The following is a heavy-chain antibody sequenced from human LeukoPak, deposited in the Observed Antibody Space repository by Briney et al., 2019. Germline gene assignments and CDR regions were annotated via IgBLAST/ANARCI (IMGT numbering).Heavy chain of an antibody. Sequence: SETLSLTCTVPGGSISGYYWSWIRQPPGKGLQFNGHIHYTGSTNYNPSLQSRVTLSVDTSKNQFSLKLRSVTAADTAVYYCARLSKDTVVLPAAMAHYFDYWGQGTLVTVSS. D-gene: IGHD2-2*01. CDR1: GGSISGYY. CDR2: IHYTGST. CDR3: ARLSKDTVVLPAAMAHYFDY. J-gene: IGHJ4*02. V-gene: IGHV4-59*08.